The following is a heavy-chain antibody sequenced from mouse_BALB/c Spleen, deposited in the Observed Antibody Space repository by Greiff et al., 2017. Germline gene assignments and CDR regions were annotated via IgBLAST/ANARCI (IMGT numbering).Heavy chain of an antibody. CDR1: GFTFSSYG. J-gene: IGHJ2*01. D-gene: IGHD1-2*01. CDR2: INSNGGST. V-gene: IGHV5-6-3*01. Sequence: VQLKESGGGLVQPGGSLKLSCAASGFTFSSYGMSWVRQTPDKRLELVATINSNGGSTYYPDSVKGRFTISRDNAKNTLYLQMSSLTAEDTAMYYWARCLRPYYMDYWGQGTTLTVSS. CDR3: ARCLRPYYMDY.